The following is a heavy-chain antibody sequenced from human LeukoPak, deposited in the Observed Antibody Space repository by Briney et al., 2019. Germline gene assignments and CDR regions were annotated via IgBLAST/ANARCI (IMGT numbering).Heavy chain of an antibody. CDR2: INAGNGNR. CDR3: ARDWPVVITDY. J-gene: IGHJ4*02. CDR1: GYRIISYG. D-gene: IGHD2-21*01. Sequence: ASVPVSCKASGYRIISYGISWLRQAPGKGLEWMARINAGNGNRRYAQKFQDRVTLTTDTSTNTAYMQLRSLTSDDTAVYYCARDWPVVITDYWGQGTLVTVSS. V-gene: IGHV1-18*01.